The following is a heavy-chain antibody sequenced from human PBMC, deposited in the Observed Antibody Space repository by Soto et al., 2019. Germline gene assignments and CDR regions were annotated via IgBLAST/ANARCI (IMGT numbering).Heavy chain of an antibody. CDR1: GYTFTSYA. V-gene: IGHV1-3*01. CDR2: INAGSGNT. CDR3: ARGRVVVVAATLSWFDP. D-gene: IGHD2-15*01. J-gene: IGHJ5*02. Sequence: QVQLVQSGAEVKKPGASVKVSCKASGYTFTSYAMHWVRQAPGQRLEWIGWINAGSGNTKYSQKFQGRVTITRDTSASTAYMELSSLRSEDTAVYYCARGRVVVVAATLSWFDPWGQGTLVTVSS.